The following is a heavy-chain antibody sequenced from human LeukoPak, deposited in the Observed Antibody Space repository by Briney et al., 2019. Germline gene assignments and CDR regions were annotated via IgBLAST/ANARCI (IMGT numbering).Heavy chain of an antibody. V-gene: IGHV3-30*04. CDR3: ARIRLSGYDSEDY. J-gene: IGHJ4*02. CDR2: ISYDGSNK. D-gene: IGHD5-12*01. Sequence: GGSLRLSCAASGFTFSSYAMHWVRQAPGKGLEWVAVISYDGSNKYYADSVKGRFTISRDNSKNTLYLQMNSLRAEDTAVYYCARIRLSGYDSEDYWGQGTLVTVSS. CDR1: GFTFSSYA.